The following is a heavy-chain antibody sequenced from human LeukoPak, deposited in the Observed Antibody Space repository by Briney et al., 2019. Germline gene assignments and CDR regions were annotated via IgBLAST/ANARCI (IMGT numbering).Heavy chain of an antibody. CDR2: IYSGGST. D-gene: IGHD6-25*01. V-gene: IGHV3-66*01. CDR3: ARERGHLDY. J-gene: IGHJ4*02. Sequence: QPGGSLILSCVFSGFTLSSNYMSWFRPAPGKGLEWVSVIYSGGSTYYADSVKGRFTISRDNSKNTLYLQMNSLRAEDTAVYYCARERGHLDYWGQGTLVTVSS. CDR1: GFTLSSNY.